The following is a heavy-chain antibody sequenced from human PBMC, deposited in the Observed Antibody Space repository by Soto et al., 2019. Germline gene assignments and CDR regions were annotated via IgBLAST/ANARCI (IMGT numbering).Heavy chain of an antibody. Sequence: HPRGSLRLSCAASGFTVTSNYMSWVRQAPRKGLEWVSIIYSGGTTYYADSVKGRFTITRDNSKNTLYLQMNSLRAEDTALYYCAGGGTYELFYYWGQGTPVTVSS. D-gene: IGHD1-26*01. V-gene: IGHV3-53*01. CDR2: IYSGGTT. CDR3: AGGGTYELFYY. J-gene: IGHJ4*02. CDR1: GFTVTSNY.